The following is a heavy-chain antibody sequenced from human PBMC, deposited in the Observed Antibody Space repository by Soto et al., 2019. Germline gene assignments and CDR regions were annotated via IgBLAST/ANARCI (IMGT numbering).Heavy chain of an antibody. D-gene: IGHD1-1*01. CDR2: IWYDGSNE. V-gene: IGHV3-33*01. Sequence: HVKLVESGGGVVQPGRSLRLSCTTSGFTFTNFGFHWVRQAPGKGLEWVAVIWYDGSNEEYADSVKGRFTIFRDNSKNTVYLQMHSLSADDSAVYYCTRDPASNWNPRNHFDHWGQGTPVTVSS. CDR3: TRDPASNWNPRNHFDH. CDR1: GFTFTNFG. J-gene: IGHJ4*02.